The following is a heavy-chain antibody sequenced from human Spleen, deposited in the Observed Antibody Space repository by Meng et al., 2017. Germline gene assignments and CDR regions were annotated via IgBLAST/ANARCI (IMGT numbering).Heavy chain of an antibody. D-gene: IGHD3-22*01. V-gene: IGHV4-34*01. J-gene: IGHJ4*02. CDR3: ARGMSYSDAAGAY. Sequence: VSLQPWGAGLFKRLETLSLTCAVYGGSSSRYYVSWIRQPPGKGLEWIGEINLSGRTNYNPSLRSRLTLSVDTSQNHFSLKLTSVTAADTAVYYCARGMSYSDAAGAYWGQGTLVTVSS. CDR1: GGSSSRYY. CDR2: INLSGRT.